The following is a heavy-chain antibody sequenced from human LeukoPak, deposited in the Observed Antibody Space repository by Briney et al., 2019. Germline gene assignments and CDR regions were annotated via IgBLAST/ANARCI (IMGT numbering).Heavy chain of an antibody. J-gene: IGHJ4*02. D-gene: IGHD6-19*01. CDR1: GFTFSSYA. CDR2: ISGSGGTT. CDR3: ARDSLASSGWYYCFDY. Sequence: GGSLRLSCAAAGFTFSSYAMTWVRQAPGKGLEWVSLISGSGGTTYYANSVKGRFTLSRDNSKNTLYLQMNSLRAEDTAVYYCARDSLASSGWYYCFDYWGQGTLVTVSS. V-gene: IGHV3-23*01.